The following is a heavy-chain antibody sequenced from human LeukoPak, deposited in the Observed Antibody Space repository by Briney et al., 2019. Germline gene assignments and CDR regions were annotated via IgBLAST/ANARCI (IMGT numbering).Heavy chain of an antibody. CDR1: GFTFSSYA. V-gene: IGHV3-23*01. D-gene: IGHD1-26*01. CDR2: ISGSGGST. Sequence: GGSLRLPCAASGFTFSSYAMSWVRQAPGKGLEWVSAISGSGGSTYYADSVKGRFTISRDNSKNTLYLQMNSLRAEDTAVYYCAKGKGGSYHTPLSWGQGTLVTVSS. J-gene: IGHJ5*02. CDR3: AKGKGGSYHTPLS.